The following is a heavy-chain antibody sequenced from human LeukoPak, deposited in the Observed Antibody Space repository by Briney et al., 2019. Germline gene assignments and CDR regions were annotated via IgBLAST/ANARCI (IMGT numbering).Heavy chain of an antibody. CDR3: ARGDLNWDAFDI. Sequence: APVKVSCKASGYTFTGYYMHWVRQAPGQGLEWMGWINPNSGGTNYSQKFQGRVTMTRDTSINTVYMELSSLRYDDTAVYYCARGDLNWDAFDIWGQGTMVTVSS. J-gene: IGHJ3*02. V-gene: IGHV1-2*02. CDR2: INPNSGGT. CDR1: GYTFTGYY.